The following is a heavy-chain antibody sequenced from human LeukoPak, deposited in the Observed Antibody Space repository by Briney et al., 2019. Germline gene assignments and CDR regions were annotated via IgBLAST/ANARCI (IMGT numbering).Heavy chain of an antibody. CDR1: GYTFTSYG. CDR2: ISAYNGNT. CDR3: ARERKSIYDTSGHPIGFDP. Sequence: GASVKVSRKASGYTFTSYGISWVRQAPGQGLEWMGWISAYNGNTNYAQKLQGRVTMTTDTSTSTAYMELRSLRSDDTAVYYCARERKSIYDTSGHPIGFDPWGQGTLVTVSS. V-gene: IGHV1-18*01. D-gene: IGHD3-22*01. J-gene: IGHJ5*02.